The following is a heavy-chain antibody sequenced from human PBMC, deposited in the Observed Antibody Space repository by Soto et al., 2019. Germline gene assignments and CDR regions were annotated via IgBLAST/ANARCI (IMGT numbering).Heavy chain of an antibody. D-gene: IGHD3-9*01. J-gene: IGHJ1*01. CDR2: IYYSGST. V-gene: IGHV4-39*01. Sequence: SETLSLTCTVSGGSISSSRYYWGWIRQHPGKGLEWIGSIYYSGSTYYNPSLKSRVTISVDTSKNQFSLKLSSVTAADTAVYNCARQTYDILTGYWGIFQHWGQGTLVTVSS. CDR1: GGSISSSRYY. CDR3: ARQTYDILTGYWGIFQH.